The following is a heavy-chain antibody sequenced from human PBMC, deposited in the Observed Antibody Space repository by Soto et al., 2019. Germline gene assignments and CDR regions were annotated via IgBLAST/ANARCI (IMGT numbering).Heavy chain of an antibody. CDR3: ARASDDSGTDHWYVP. CDR1: GFTFSSYA. Sequence: PGWSLRLSGAAAGFTFSSYAMHWVRQAPGKGLEWVAVISYDGSNKYYADSVKGRFTISRDNSKNTLYLQMNSLRAEDTAVYYCARASDDSGTDHWYVPWGQAPLVTVSS. V-gene: IGHV3-30-3*01. D-gene: IGHD3-22*01. CDR2: ISYDGSNK. J-gene: IGHJ5*02.